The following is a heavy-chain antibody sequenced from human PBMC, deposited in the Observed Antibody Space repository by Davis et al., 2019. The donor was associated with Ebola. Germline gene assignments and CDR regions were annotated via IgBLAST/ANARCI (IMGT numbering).Heavy chain of an antibody. J-gene: IGHJ4*02. D-gene: IGHD6-19*01. CDR3: ARGPYSSGWYFYY. CDR2: ISSNGGST. V-gene: IGHV3-64*01. Sequence: GESLKISCAASGFTFSSYAMHWVRQAPGKGLEYVLAISSNGGSTYYANSVKGRFTISRDNSKNTLYLQMGSLRAEDMAVYYCARGPYSSGWYFYYWGQGTLVTVSS. CDR1: GFTFSSYA.